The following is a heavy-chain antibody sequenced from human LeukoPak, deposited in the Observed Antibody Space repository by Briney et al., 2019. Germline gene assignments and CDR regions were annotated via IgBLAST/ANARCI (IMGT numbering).Heavy chain of an antibody. D-gene: IGHD6-13*01. CDR1: GGSISSYY. Sequence: PSETLSLTCTVSGGSISSYYWSWIRQPAGKGLEWIGRIYTSGSTNYNPSLKSRVTMSVDTSKNQFSLKLSSVTAADTAVYYCARGVAAAGNYNYYYMDVWGKRTTVTVSS. CDR3: ARGVAAAGNYNYYYMDV. V-gene: IGHV4-4*07. J-gene: IGHJ6*03. CDR2: IYTSGST.